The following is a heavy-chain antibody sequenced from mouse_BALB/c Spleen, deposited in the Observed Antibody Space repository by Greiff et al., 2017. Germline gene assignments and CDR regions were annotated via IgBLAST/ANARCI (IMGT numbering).Heavy chain of an antibody. CDR1: GYTFTSYW. Sequence: VQLQQSGTVLARPGASVKMSCKASGYTFTSYWMHWVKQRPGQGLEWIGAIYPGNSDTSYNQKFKGKAKLTAVTSTSTAYMELSSLTTEDSAVYYGTRDDYDVRFAYWGQGTLVTVSA. CDR3: TRDDYDVRFAY. V-gene: IGHV1-5*01. CDR2: IYPGNSDT. J-gene: IGHJ3*01. D-gene: IGHD2-4*01.